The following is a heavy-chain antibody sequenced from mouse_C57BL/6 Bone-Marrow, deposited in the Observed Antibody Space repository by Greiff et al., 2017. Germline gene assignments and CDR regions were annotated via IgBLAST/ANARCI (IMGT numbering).Heavy chain of an antibody. Sequence: EVMLVESEGGLVQPGSSMKLSCTASGFTFSDYYMAWVRQVPEKGLEWVANINYDGSSTYYLDSLKNRFILSRDNAKNLLYLQMSSLKSEDTATYYCARVGIYYGNFDDWGQGTTLTVST. J-gene: IGHJ2*01. V-gene: IGHV5-16*01. CDR2: INYDGSST. CDR3: ARVGIYYGNFDD. CDR1: GFTFSDYY. D-gene: IGHD2-1*01.